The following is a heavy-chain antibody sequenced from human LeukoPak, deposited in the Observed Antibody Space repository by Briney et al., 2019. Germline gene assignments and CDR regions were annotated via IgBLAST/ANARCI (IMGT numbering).Heavy chain of an antibody. CDR1: GFTFSSYS. CDR2: ISSSSSTI. V-gene: IGHV3-48*01. D-gene: IGHD5-18*01. J-gene: IGHJ5*02. Sequence: GGSLRLSCAASGFTFSSYSMNWVRQAPGKGLEWVSYISSSSSTIYYADSVKGRFTISRDNAKNSLYLQMNSLRVEDTAVYYCARDRRPKMDTAMVTFWFDPWGQGTLVTVSS. CDR3: ARDRRPKMDTAMVTFWFDP.